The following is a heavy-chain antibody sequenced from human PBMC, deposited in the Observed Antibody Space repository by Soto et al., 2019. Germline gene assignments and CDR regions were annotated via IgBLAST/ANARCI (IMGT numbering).Heavy chain of an antibody. CDR3: ARDMLAAAGPATGYYYFRMDV. CDR1: GFTFSSYW. V-gene: IGHV3-74*01. D-gene: IGHD6-13*01. CDR2: TNIDGIRN. J-gene: IGHJ6*02. Sequence: PGGSLRRSWAASGFTFSSYWMQWVGQAPGKGLVWVSRTNIDGIRNSYGDFVDGRFTISRDNSKNTLYLQMNSLRPEDTAVYFCARDMLAAAGPATGYYYFRMDVWGQGTTVTVSS.